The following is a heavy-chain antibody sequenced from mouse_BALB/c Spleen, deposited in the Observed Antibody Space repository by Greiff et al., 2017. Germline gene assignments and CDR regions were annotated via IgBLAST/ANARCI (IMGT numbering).Heavy chain of an antibody. J-gene: IGHJ4*01. D-gene: IGHD2-4*01. CDR3: ARNDYDEGYAMDY. CDR1: GYTFTSYN. CDR2: IYPGNGDT. Sequence: VQLQQPGAELVKPGASVKMSCKASGYTFTSYNMHWVKQTPGQGLEWIGAIYPGNGDTSYNQKFKGKATLTADKSSSTAYMQLSSLTSEDSAVYYCARNDYDEGYAMDYWGQGTSVTVSS. V-gene: IGHV1-12*01.